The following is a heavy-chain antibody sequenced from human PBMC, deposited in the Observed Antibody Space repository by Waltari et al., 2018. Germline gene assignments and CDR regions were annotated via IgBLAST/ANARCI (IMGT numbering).Heavy chain of an antibody. D-gene: IGHD1-26*01. CDR2: IGGGGSTT. J-gene: IGHJ4*02. Sequence: EVQLLESGGDLVQPGGSLSLSCAASGFTFSNYAMTWVRQAQGKGLEWVSVIGGGGSTTYYADSVKGRFTISRDNSKNTLYLQMNRLRVEDTAVYYCAKKLGVSSWYYFDYWGQGTLVTVSS. V-gene: IGHV3-23*01. CDR1: GFTFSNYA. CDR3: AKKLGVSSWYYFDY.